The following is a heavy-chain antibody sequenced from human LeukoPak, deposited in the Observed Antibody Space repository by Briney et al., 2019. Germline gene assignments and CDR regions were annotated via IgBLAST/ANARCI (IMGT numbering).Heavy chain of an antibody. CDR1: GFTFSSYS. J-gene: IGHJ4*02. D-gene: IGHD3-3*01. Sequence: GGSLRLSCAASGFTFSSYSMNWVRQAPGKGLEWVSSISSSSSYIYYADSVKGRFTISRDNAKNSLYLQMNSLRAEDTAVNYCARSTYYDFWSGDHLLSDYWGQGTLVTVSS. CDR2: ISSSSSYI. CDR3: ARSTYYDFWSGDHLLSDY. V-gene: IGHV3-21*01.